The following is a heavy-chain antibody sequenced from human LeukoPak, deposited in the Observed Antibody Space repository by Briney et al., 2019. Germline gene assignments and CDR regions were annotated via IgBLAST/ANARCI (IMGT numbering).Heavy chain of an antibody. CDR3: ATGQGHGMDV. CDR1: GFTLSSYW. D-gene: IGHD1-14*01. J-gene: IGHJ6*02. CDR2: INSDGSST. V-gene: IGHV3-74*01. Sequence: GGSLRLSCAASGFTLSSYWMHWVRQAPGKGLVWVSRINSDGSSTSYADSVKDRFTTSRDNAKNTLYLQMNSLRAEDTAVYYCATGQGHGMDVWGQGTTVTVSS.